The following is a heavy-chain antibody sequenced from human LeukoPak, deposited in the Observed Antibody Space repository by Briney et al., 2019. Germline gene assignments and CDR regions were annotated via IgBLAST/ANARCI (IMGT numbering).Heavy chain of an antibody. V-gene: IGHV3-23*01. CDR3: AKDVTYYYDSSGYYYPPGLDY. CDR2: ISGSGGST. CDR1: GFTFSSYA. J-gene: IGHJ4*02. Sequence: GGSLRLSCAASGFTFSSYAMSWVRQAPGKGLEWVSAISGSGGSTYYADSVKGRFTISRDNSKNTLYLQMNSLRAEDTAVYYCAKDVTYYYDSSGYYYPPGLDYWGQGTLVTVSS. D-gene: IGHD3-22*01.